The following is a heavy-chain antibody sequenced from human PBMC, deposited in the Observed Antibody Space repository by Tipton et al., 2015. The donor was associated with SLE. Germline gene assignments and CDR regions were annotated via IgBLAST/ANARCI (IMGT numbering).Heavy chain of an antibody. CDR1: GCAIRNSPFY. D-gene: IGHD3-9*01. V-gene: IGHV4-39*01. Sequence: TLSLTGHVAGCAIRNSPFYWAWIRQPPGKRLEWIGSVFDTGYTAYNPSLEGRMSISVDTSNNGFSLKLSSVTAADTAVYFCARQDLGRAATLNFDIWGLGTLVTVSS. CDR3: ARQDLGRAATLNFDI. J-gene: IGHJ4*02. CDR2: VFDTGYT.